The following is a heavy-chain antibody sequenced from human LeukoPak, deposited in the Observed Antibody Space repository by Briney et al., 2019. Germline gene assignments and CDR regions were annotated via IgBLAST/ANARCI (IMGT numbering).Heavy chain of an antibody. V-gene: IGHV1-69*13. D-gene: IGHD5-12*01. CDR3: ARDSFGYDYPGHYYYYMDV. Sequence: EASVKVSCKASGGTFSSYAISWVRQAPGQGLERMGGIIPIFGTANYAQKFQGRVTITADESTSTAYMELSSLRSEDTAVYYCARDSFGYDYPGHYYYYMDVWGKGTTVTVSS. J-gene: IGHJ6*03. CDR2: IIPIFGTA. CDR1: GGTFSSYA.